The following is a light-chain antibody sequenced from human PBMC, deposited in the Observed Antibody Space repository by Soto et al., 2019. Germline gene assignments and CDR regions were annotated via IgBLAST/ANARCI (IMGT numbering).Light chain of an antibody. V-gene: IGKV1-39*01. CDR1: QTITNY. CDR3: QQSYRSPWT. CDR2: AAS. J-gene: IGKJ1*01. Sequence: DIQMTQSPSSLSASVGDRVTITCRASQTITNYLNWYQKKPGKAPKRLIYAASTLLSGVPSRFSGVGSGTDFTLTIDSLQPEDFATYYCQQSYRSPWTFGQGTKVEIK.